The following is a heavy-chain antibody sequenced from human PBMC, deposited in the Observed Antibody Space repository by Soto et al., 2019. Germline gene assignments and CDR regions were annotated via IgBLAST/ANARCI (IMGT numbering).Heavy chain of an antibody. J-gene: IGHJ5*02. CDR1: GYTLTELS. CDR3: ATAVAGRPYNWFDP. CDR2: FDPEDGET. Sequence: GASVKVSCKVSGYTLTELSMHWVRQAPGKGLEWMGGFDPEDGETIYAQKFQGRVTMTEDTSTDTAYMELSSLRSEDTAVYYCATAVAGRPYNWFDPWGQGTLVTVSS. V-gene: IGHV1-24*01. D-gene: IGHD2-15*01.